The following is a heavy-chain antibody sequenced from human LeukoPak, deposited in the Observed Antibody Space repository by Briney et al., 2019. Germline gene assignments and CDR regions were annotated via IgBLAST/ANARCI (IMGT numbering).Heavy chain of an antibody. V-gene: IGHV4-34*01. CDR3: ARWGHGAFDI. D-gene: IGHD3-10*01. CDR2: INHSGGT. J-gene: IGHJ3*02. CDR1: GGSFSGYY. Sequence: SETLSLTCAVYGGSFSGYYWSWIRQSPEKGLEWIGEINHSGGTNYKPSLKSRITISVDTSENQFSLKLSSVTAADTAVYYCARWGHGAFDIWGQGTMVTVSS.